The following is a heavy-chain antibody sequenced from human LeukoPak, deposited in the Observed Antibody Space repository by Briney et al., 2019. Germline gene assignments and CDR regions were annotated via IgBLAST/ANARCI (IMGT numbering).Heavy chain of an antibody. D-gene: IGHD3-16*02. Sequence: GASVKVSCKASGYNFITYPLIWVRQAPGQGLEWMGRISPYNDNTDLAQNLQGRVTMTTDTSTSTAYMELRGLTSDDTAVFFCARVATIWGSHRHFDYWGQGTLVTVSS. CDR2: ISPYNDNT. V-gene: IGHV1-18*01. J-gene: IGHJ4*02. CDR3: ARVATIWGSHRHFDY. CDR1: GYNFITYP.